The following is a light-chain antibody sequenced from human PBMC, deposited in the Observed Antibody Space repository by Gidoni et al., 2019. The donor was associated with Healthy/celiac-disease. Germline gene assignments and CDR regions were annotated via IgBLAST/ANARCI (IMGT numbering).Light chain of an antibody. Sequence: EIVMTQSPATLSVSPGERATLSCRASQSVSSNLAWYQQKPGHAPRLLIYGASTRATGIPARFSGSVSGTEFTLTISSLQSEYFAVYYCQQYNNWPPWTFGQGTKVEIK. CDR3: QQYNNWPPWT. J-gene: IGKJ1*01. CDR2: GAS. V-gene: IGKV3D-15*01. CDR1: QSVSSN.